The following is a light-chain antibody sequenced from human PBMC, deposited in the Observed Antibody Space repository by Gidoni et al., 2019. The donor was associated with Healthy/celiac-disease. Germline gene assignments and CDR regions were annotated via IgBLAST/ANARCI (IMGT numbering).Light chain of an antibody. Sequence: QSVLTQPASVSGSPGQSITISCTGTSSDVGSYNLVSWYQQHPGKSPKLMIYEGSKRPSGVSNRFSGSKSGKTASLTISGLQAEDEADYYCCSYAGSSLVVFGGGTKLTVL. CDR1: SSDVGSYNL. CDR2: EGS. V-gene: IGLV2-23*01. CDR3: CSYAGSSLVV. J-gene: IGLJ2*01.